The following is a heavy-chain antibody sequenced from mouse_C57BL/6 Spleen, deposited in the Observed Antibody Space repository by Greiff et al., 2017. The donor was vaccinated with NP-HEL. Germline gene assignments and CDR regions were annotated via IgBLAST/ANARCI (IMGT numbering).Heavy chain of an antibody. V-gene: IGHV5-9-1*02. Sequence: EVQVVESGEGLVKPGGSLKLSCAASGFTFSSYAMSWVRQTPEKRLEWVAYISSGGDYIYYADTVKGRFTISRDNARNTLYLQMSSLKSEDTAMYYCTRGATVDYFDYWGQGTTLTVSS. CDR3: TRGATVDYFDY. CDR2: ISSGGDYI. J-gene: IGHJ2*01. CDR1: GFTFSSYA. D-gene: IGHD1-1*01.